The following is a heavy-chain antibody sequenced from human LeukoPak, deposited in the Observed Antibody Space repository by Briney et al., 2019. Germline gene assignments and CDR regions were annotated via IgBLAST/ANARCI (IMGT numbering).Heavy chain of an antibody. CDR1: GGSFSGYY. CDR2: IYYSGST. V-gene: IGHV4-34*01. J-gene: IGHJ6*03. CDR3: AKGDFYNMDV. Sequence: SETLSLTCAVYGGSFSGYYWGWIRQPPGKGLEWIGTIYYSGSTYHNPSLKSRVTISVDTSNNQFSLKLSSVTAADTAVYYCAKGDFYNMDVWGKGTTVTVSS. D-gene: IGHD2-21*02.